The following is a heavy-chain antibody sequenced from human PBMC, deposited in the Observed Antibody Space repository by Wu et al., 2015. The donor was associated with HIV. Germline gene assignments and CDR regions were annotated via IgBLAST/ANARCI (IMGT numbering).Heavy chain of an antibody. Sequence: QVQLVQSGAEVKKPGSSVKVSCKASGGTFSSYAINWVRQAPGQGLEWMGGIISIFGTANYAQKFQGRVTITADESTSTAYMELSSLRSEDTAVYYCASSTRHRYQRGPFDYWGQGTLVTVSS. CDR3: ASSTRHRYQRGPFDY. D-gene: IGHD2-2*01. CDR2: IISIFGTA. J-gene: IGHJ4*02. CDR1: GGTFSSYA. V-gene: IGHV1-69*12.